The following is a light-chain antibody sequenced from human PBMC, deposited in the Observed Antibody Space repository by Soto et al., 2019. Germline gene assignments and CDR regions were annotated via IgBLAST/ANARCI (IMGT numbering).Light chain of an antibody. CDR1: QSVRSSY. V-gene: IGKV3-20*01. J-gene: IGKJ1*01. CDR3: QQYGTSPWT. CDR2: GAS. Sequence: ETVLTQSPGTLSLSPGERATLSCRASQSVRSSYLAWYQQKPGQAPRLLIHGASSRATGIPDRFSGSGSGTDFTLTISRLGPEDFAVYYCQQYGTSPWTFGQGTKVDIK.